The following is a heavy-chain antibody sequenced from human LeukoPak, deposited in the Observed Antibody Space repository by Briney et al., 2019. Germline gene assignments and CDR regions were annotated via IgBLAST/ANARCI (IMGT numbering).Heavy chain of an antibody. V-gene: IGHV3-23*01. CDR3: ARDAWGYYDSSGYSFGSQYYMDV. CDR2: ISGGGHST. Sequence: GGSLRLSCAASGFTFSDHAMTWVRQPPGKGLEWVSAISGGGHSTYYAGSVRGRFTISRDNSKDTLSLQMNSLTAEDTAFYFCARDAWGYYDSSGYSFGSQYYMDVWGRGTTVTVSS. CDR1: GFTFSDHA. J-gene: IGHJ6*03. D-gene: IGHD3-22*01.